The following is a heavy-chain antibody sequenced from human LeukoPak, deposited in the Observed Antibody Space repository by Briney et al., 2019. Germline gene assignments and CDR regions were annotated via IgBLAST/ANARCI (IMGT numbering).Heavy chain of an antibody. Sequence: VASVKVSCKASGYTFTGYYMHWVRQAPGQGLEWMGWINPNSGGTNYAQKFQGRVTMTRDTSISTAYMELSRLRSDDTAVYYCAREGFQYSSSSSRVDFDYWGQGTLVTVSS. CDR1: GYTFTGYY. CDR2: INPNSGGT. V-gene: IGHV1-2*02. CDR3: AREGFQYSSSSSRVDFDY. D-gene: IGHD6-6*01. J-gene: IGHJ4*02.